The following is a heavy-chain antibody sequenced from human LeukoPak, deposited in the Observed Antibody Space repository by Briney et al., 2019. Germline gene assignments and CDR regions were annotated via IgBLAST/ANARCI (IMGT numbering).Heavy chain of an antibody. D-gene: IGHD3-3*01. J-gene: IGHJ5*02. CDR1: GFTFSSYW. Sequence: GGSLRLSCAASGFTFSSYWMSWVRQAPGKGLEWVANIKRDGSEKYHVDSVKGRFTISRDNAKNSLYLQMNSLRAEDTAVYYCARDNSLRRYDFWSGYEKRSNWFDPWGQGTLVTVSS. CDR3: ARDNSLRRYDFWSGYEKRSNWFDP. V-gene: IGHV3-7*03. CDR2: IKRDGSEK.